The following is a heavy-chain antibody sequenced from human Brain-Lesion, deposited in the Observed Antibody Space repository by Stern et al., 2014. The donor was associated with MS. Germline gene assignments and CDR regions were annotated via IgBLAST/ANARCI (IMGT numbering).Heavy chain of an antibody. CDR3: ARIDRGNYDFWSGYYDYWFDP. J-gene: IGHJ5*02. CDR1: GFTFSDYW. V-gene: IGHV3-7*01. CDR2: INQDGSDR. Sequence: QLVQSGGDLVQPGGSLRLSCVASGFTFSDYWLTWVRQAPGKGLQWVANINQDGSDRNYGDSVKGRFTISRDNAKNSLYLQMNSLRVDDTAVYYCARIDRGNYDFWSGYYDYWFDPWGQGTLVTVSS. D-gene: IGHD3-3*01.